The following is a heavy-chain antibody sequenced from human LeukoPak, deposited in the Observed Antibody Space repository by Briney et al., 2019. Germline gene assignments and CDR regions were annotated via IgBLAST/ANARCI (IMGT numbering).Heavy chain of an antibody. D-gene: IGHD3-22*01. CDR1: GFTFNSYW. J-gene: IGHJ4*02. Sequence: PGGSLRLSCAASGFTFNSYWMSWVRQAPGKGLEWVANIKQDGSEKYYVDSVKGRFTISRDNAKNSLYLQMNSLRAEDTAVYYCATYKLYDTRSHSVRGDYWGQGTLVTVSS. CDR2: IKQDGSEK. V-gene: IGHV3-7*01. CDR3: ATYKLYDTRSHSVRGDY.